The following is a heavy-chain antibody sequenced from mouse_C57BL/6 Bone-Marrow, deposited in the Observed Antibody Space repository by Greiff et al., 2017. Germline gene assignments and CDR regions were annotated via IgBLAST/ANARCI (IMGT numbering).Heavy chain of an antibody. Sequence: QVQLQQSGAELMKPGASVKLSCKATGYTFTGYWIEWVKQRPGHGLEWIGEILPGSGSTNYNEKFKGKATFTADTSSNTAYMQLISRTTEDSAIYYCASECGYYGSSWPYWGQGTLVTVSA. D-gene: IGHD1-1*01. CDR2: ILPGSGST. CDR1: GYTFTGYW. V-gene: IGHV1-9*01. CDR3: ASECGYYGSSWPY. J-gene: IGHJ3*01.